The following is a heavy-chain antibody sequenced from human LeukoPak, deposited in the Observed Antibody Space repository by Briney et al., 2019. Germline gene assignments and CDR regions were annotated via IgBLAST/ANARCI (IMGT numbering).Heavy chain of an antibody. J-gene: IGHJ5*02. CDR2: LPYSGST. CDR1: GDSISSRSYY. V-gene: IGHV4-39*01. D-gene: IGHD3-3*01. Sequence: SETLSLTCTVSGDSISSRSYYWGWIRQPPGKGMEWIGSLPYSGSTYYNPSLKSRVTMSVDTSKNQFYLKLSSVTAADTAVYYCVKIRKIFGVDIENWFDPWGQGTLVTVSS. CDR3: VKIRKIFGVDIENWFDP.